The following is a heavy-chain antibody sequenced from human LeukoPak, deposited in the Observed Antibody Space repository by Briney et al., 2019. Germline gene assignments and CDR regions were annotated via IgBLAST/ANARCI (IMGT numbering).Heavy chain of an antibody. Sequence: ASVKVSCNASAYTFTGYYMHWVRQAPGQGLEWMGWINPNSGGTNYAQKYQGRVTMTRDTSICTAYMELSRLRSDDTAVYYCARNGRAYYYYYMDVWGKGTTVTVSS. CDR2: INPNSGGT. J-gene: IGHJ6*03. V-gene: IGHV1-2*02. CDR3: ARNGRAYYYYYMDV. CDR1: AYTFTGYY. D-gene: IGHD1-1*01.